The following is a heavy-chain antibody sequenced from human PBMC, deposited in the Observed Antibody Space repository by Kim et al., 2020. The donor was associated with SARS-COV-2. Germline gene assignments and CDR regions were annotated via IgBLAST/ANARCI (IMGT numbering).Heavy chain of an antibody. CDR3: ARDAYCSSTSCYKPAIRGSNQPKSNWFDP. CDR2: ISAYNGNT. V-gene: IGHV1-18*04. Sequence: ASVKVSCKASGYTFTSYGISWVRQAPGQGLEWMGWISAYNGNTNYAQKLQGRVTMTTDTSTSTAYMELRSLRSDDTAVYYCARDAYCSSTSCYKPAIRGSNQPKSNWFDPWGQGTLVTVSS. CDR1: GYTFTSYG. J-gene: IGHJ5*02. D-gene: IGHD2-2*02.